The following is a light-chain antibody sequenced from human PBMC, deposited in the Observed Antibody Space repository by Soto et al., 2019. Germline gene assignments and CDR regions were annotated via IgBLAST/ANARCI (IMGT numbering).Light chain of an antibody. Sequence: LTRFPYSLSASVGDRGIINKRASQSISNYLNWYQQKPAKAPKLLIYAASSLQSGVPSRFSGSGSGTDFTLTIISLQPEDFATYYCQQRYSTPRTFGQGTKVDI. CDR2: AAS. V-gene: IGKV1-39*01. J-gene: IGKJ1*01. CDR1: QSISNY. CDR3: QQRYSTPRT.